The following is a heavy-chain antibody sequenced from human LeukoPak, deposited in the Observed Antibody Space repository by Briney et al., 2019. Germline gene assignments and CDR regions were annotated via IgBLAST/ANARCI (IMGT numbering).Heavy chain of an antibody. D-gene: IGHD5-12*01. Sequence: GGSLRLSCAASGFNFNNYAMHWVRQAPGKGLEWVALITYDGSNEYYADSVKGRFTISRDDSKNTLYLQMNSLRGEDTAVYYCAREQRSYDCYYWGQGTLVTVSS. CDR3: AREQRSYDCYY. CDR1: GFNFNNYA. V-gene: IGHV3-30*04. CDR2: ITYDGSNE. J-gene: IGHJ4*02.